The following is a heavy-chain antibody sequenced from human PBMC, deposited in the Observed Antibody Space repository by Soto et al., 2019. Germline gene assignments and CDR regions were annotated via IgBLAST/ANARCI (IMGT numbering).Heavy chain of an antibody. CDR3: ARSHYDYVWGSSPSFDY. D-gene: IGHD3-16*01. Sequence: TLSLTCTVSGGSISSGDYYWSWIRQPPGKGLEWIGYIYYSGSTYYNPSLKSRVTISVDTSKNQFSLKPSSVTAADTAVYYWARSHYDYVWGSSPSFDYWGQGTLVTVSS. CDR2: IYYSGST. J-gene: IGHJ4*02. CDR1: GGSISSGDYY. V-gene: IGHV4-30-4*01.